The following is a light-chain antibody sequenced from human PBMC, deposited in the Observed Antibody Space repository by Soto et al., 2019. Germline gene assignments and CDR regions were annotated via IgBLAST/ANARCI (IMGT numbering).Light chain of an antibody. J-gene: IGKJ2*01. CDR3: HQYGSSPMYT. CDR2: GAS. Sequence: EIVLTQSPGTLSLSPGERATLSCRASQSVSSSYLAWYQQKPGQAPRLLIYGASSRATGIPDRFSGSGSGTDFTVTISRREPEDFAVYYWHQYGSSPMYTFGQGTKLEIK. V-gene: IGKV3-20*01. CDR1: QSVSSSY.